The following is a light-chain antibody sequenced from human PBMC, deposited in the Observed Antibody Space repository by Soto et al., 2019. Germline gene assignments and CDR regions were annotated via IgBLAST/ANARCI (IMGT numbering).Light chain of an antibody. CDR1: QSVSSSY. J-gene: IGKJ1*01. CDR2: GAS. CDR3: QQYGSSRWT. V-gene: IGKV3-20*01. Sequence: EIVLTQSPATLSLSPGERATLSCRASQSVSSSYLAWYQQKPGQAPRLLIYGASSRATGIAARFSGSGSGTDFTLTISRLEPEDFAVYYCQQYGSSRWTFGQGTKVDIK.